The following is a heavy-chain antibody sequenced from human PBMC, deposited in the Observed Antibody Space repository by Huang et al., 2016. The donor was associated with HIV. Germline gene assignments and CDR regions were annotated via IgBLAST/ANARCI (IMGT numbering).Heavy chain of an antibody. J-gene: IGHJ4*02. D-gene: IGHD4-17*01. CDR3: AIGLHYGCDSGY. CDR1: GGSFSGYY. Sequence: QVQLQQWGAGLLKPSETLSLTCAVYGGSFSGYYGSWLRQHPGKGREWLGGINHSGSTSYDPALKGRVTISVDTSNDQFALKLNSVTAADTAVYYCAIGLHYGCDSGYCGQGTLVTVSS. CDR2: INHSGST. V-gene: IGHV4-34*01.